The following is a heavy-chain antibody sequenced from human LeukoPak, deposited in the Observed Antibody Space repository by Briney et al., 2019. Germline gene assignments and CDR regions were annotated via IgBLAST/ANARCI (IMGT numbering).Heavy chain of an antibody. D-gene: IGHD4-17*01. CDR3: VHRTMVTSVDH. CDR1: GVSLNTNAVA. CDR2: IYGNDDK. J-gene: IGHJ4*02. V-gene: IGHV2-5*01. Sequence: ESGPTLVKPTQTLTLTCTFSGVSLNTNAVAVGWVRQPPGQALEWLTFIYGNDDKRYSPPLASRLTITKDTSKNQVVLTMTDMDYVHSATYYCVHRTMVTSVDHWGQGTLVTVSS.